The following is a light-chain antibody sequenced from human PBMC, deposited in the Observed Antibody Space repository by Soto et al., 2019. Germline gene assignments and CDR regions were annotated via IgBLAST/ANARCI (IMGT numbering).Light chain of an antibody. V-gene: IGLV1-51*02. CDR3: GTWDSSLGAVL. CDR1: SSNIGKNY. CDR2: ENN. J-gene: IGLJ2*01. Sequence: QSVLTQPPSVSAAPGQKVTISCSGSSSNIGKNYVSWYQQLPRTAPKLLIHENNKRPSGIPDRFSGSKSGTSATLGITGLQTGYEADYYCGTWDSSLGAVLFGGGTKLTVL.